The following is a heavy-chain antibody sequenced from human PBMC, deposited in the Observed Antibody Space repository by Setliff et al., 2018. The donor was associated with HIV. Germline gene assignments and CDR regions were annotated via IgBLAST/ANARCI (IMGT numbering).Heavy chain of an antibody. Sequence: ASVKVSCKASGYNFVGYGINWLRQAPGQGLEWMGWINTYNGNTKYGQKFQGSVTMTTDTSTSTAYMELRSLRSDDTAVYYCARDGYYYGSGGYSSFDYWGQGTLVTVSS. J-gene: IGHJ4*02. CDR1: GYNFVGYG. CDR3: ARDGYYYGSGGYSSFDY. V-gene: IGHV1-18*01. CDR2: INTYNGNT. D-gene: IGHD3-10*01.